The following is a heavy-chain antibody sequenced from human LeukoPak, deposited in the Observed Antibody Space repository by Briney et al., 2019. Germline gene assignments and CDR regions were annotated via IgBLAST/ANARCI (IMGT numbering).Heavy chain of an antibody. V-gene: IGHV4-34*01. J-gene: IGHJ4*02. CDR3: ARGAGATIFGVVIALGH. D-gene: IGHD3-3*01. CDR1: GGSFSGYY. Sequence: SETLSLTCAVYGGSFSGYYWSWIRQPPGKGLEWIGEINHSGSTNYNPSLKSRVTISVDTSKNQFSLKLSSVTAADTAVYYCARGAGATIFGVVIALGHWGQGTLVTVSS. CDR2: INHSGST.